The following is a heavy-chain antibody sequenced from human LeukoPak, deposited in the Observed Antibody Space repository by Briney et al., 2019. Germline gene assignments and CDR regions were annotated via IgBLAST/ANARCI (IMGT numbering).Heavy chain of an antibody. J-gene: IGHJ4*02. CDR2: IIPILGIA. V-gene: IGHV1-69*04. CDR1: GGTFSSYA. Sequence: GASVKVSCKASGGTFSSYAISWVRQAPGQGLEWMGRIIPILGIANYAQKFQGRVTITADKSTSTAYMELSSLRSEDTAVYYCASLKMVRGVIMGPMGGYWGQGTLVTVSS. CDR3: ASLKMVRGVIMGPMGGY. D-gene: IGHD3-10*01.